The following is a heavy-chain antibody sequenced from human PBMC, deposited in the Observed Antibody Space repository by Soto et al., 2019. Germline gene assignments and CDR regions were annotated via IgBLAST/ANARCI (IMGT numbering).Heavy chain of an antibody. Sequence: GSLRLSCAASGFTFSNHFMDWVRQAPGKGLEWVGLIRNKAGSYNTEYAASVRGRFTISRDDSENTRYLQMNSLKTEDTAVYYCIDRGSSAFDSCGPGTLVTVSS. V-gene: IGHV3-72*01. CDR3: IDRGSSAFDS. CDR2: IRNKAGSYNT. J-gene: IGHJ4*02. CDR1: GFTFSNHF. D-gene: IGHD1-26*01.